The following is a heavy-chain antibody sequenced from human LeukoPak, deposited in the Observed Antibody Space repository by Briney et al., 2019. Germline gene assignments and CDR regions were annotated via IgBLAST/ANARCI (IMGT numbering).Heavy chain of an antibody. Sequence: PGGSLRLSCAASGSTFSSYDMHWVRQAPGKGREWVAVISYDGSNRDYVDSVKGRFTISRDNSKNTLSLQLNSLRADDTAVYYCARERTQYGSGSYYSPFDTWGQGTLVTVSS. CDR3: ARERTQYGSGSYYSPFDT. D-gene: IGHD3-10*01. CDR2: ISYDGSNR. CDR1: GSTFSSYD. V-gene: IGHV3-30*03. J-gene: IGHJ4*02.